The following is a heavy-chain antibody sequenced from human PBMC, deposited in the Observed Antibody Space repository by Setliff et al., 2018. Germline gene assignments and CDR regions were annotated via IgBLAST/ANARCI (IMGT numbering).Heavy chain of an antibody. CDR3: ARKGISALSGAFDM. V-gene: IGHV4-4*07. Sequence: PSETLSLTCTVSGGSISNYYWSWNRQPAGKGLEWIGRIYTRGSTNYNPSLKSRVTMSVDTSKNQFSLKLSSVTAADTDVYYCARKGISALSGAFDMWGQGTMVTVSS. D-gene: IGHD1-26*01. J-gene: IGHJ3*02. CDR1: GGSISNYY. CDR2: IYTRGST.